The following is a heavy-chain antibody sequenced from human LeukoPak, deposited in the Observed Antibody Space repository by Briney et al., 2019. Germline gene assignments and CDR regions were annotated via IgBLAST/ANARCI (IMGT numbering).Heavy chain of an antibody. J-gene: IGHJ4*02. D-gene: IGHD3-16*02. CDR3: AREVSIDRHVDY. CDR1: GFTFSTYG. V-gene: IGHV3-30*02. CDR2: TRYDGRSK. Sequence: PGGSLRLSCAASGFTFSTYGMHWVRQAPGKGLEWVAFTRYDGRSKYYADSVKGRFTISRDNSKNTLYLQMNSLRAEDTAVYYCAREVSIDRHVDYWGQGTLVTVSS.